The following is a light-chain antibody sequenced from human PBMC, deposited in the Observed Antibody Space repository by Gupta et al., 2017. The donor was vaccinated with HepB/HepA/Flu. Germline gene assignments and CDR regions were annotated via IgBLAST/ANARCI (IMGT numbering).Light chain of an antibody. J-gene: IGKJ4*01. Sequence: EIVLPQSPATLSVSPGERATLSCRASQSVSSNLAWYQQKPGQAPRLLISGASSRVTGIPARFSGSGSGTEFILLISSLQSEDFVVYYCQQYNNCPLTFGGGTKVEIK. CDR3: QQYNNCPLT. CDR2: GAS. CDR1: QSVSSN. V-gene: IGKV3-15*01.